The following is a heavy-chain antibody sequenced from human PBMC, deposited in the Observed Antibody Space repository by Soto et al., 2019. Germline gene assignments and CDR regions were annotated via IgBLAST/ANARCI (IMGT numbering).Heavy chain of an antibody. V-gene: IGHV5-51*01. CDR1: GYNFTKNW. CDR2: IYPGDSET. CDR3: FILYGAARRGFDY. Sequence: PGESLKISCRGTGYNFTKNWIGWVRQMPGKGLEWMGIIYPGDSETRYSPSFQGQVTISVDKSKNTAYLHWSSLKAPGTAIYYCFILYGAARRGFDYWGPGALVTV. J-gene: IGHJ4*02. D-gene: IGHD2-8*01.